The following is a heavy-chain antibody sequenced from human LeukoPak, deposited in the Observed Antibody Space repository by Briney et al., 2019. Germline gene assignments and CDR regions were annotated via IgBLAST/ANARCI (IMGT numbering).Heavy chain of an antibody. J-gene: IGHJ4*02. CDR2: ISSSSSTI. Sequence: HPGGSLLLSCAASGFTFSSYSMNWVRQAPGRGLEWVSYISSSSSTIYYADSVKGRFTISRDNAKNSLYLQMNSLRAEDTAVYYCARDEDSSSDVEFDYWGQGTLVTVSS. V-gene: IGHV3-48*04. CDR3: ARDEDSSSDVEFDY. D-gene: IGHD6-6*01. CDR1: GFTFSSYS.